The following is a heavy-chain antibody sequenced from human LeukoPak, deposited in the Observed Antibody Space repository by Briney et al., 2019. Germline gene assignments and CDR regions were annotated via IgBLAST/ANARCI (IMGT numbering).Heavy chain of an antibody. Sequence: GGSLRLSCAASGFTFSNAWMSWVRQAPGKGLEWVGRIKDRTDGATTDYAAPVKGRFTISRDDSKNTVYLQMNSLKTEDTAVYYCTPNYIGWSQGTLDTVSS. D-gene: IGHD5-24*01. V-gene: IGHV3-15*01. CDR2: IKDRTDGATT. CDR3: TPNYIG. CDR1: GFTFSNAW. J-gene: IGHJ4*02.